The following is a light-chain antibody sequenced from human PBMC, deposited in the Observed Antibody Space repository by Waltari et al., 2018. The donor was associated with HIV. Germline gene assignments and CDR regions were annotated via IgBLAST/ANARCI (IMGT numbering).Light chain of an antibody. J-gene: IGLJ3*02. V-gene: IGLV1-40*01. Sequence: QSVLTQPPSVSGAPGQRVTISCTGSSSNLGAAYAVHWYQQHPGAAPKLLIFANTNRPSGVPDRFSGSKSGTSASLAITGVQAEDEAVYYCQSYDSSLSEGVFGGGTKLAVL. CDR2: ANT. CDR1: SSNLGAAYA. CDR3: QSYDSSLSEGV.